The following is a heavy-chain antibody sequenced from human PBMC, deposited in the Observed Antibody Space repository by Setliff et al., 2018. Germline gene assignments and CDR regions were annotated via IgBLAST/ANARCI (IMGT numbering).Heavy chain of an antibody. J-gene: IGHJ6*03. CDR3: VRDDVRGYYMDV. CDR2: IIDTGTTV. D-gene: IGHD3-10*02. V-gene: IGHV3-48*01. CDR1: GFTFNTYL. Sequence: GGSLRLSCAASGFTFNTYLMNWVRQAPGKGLEWVSHIIDTGTTVHYAESVKGRFTISRDNAKNSLYLQMNSLRAEDTAVYYCVRDDVRGYYMDVWGKGTTVTVSS.